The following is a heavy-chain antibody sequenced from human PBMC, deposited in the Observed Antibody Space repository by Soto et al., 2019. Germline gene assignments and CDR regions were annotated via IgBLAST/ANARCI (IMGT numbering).Heavy chain of an antibody. CDR1: GGSISSRSHY. V-gene: IGHV4-39*01. D-gene: IGHD3-3*01. J-gene: IGHJ4*02. CDR3: ATADGFGVVTPFFEY. CDR2: SFYRGST. Sequence: QLQLQESGPGLVKPSETLSLTCTVSGGSISSRSHYWGWIRQSPGKHLEWIGSSFYRGSTHYNPSLQTRFTISVETSKNQVSLKLYSVTAADTAVYYCATADGFGVVTPFFEYWGQGILVTVSS.